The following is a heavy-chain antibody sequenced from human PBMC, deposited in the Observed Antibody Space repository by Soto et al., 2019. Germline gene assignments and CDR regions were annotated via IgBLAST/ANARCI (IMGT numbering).Heavy chain of an antibody. CDR2: ISYDGSNK. D-gene: IGHD6-6*01. J-gene: IGHJ4*02. Sequence: QVQLVESGGGVVQPGRSLRLSCAASGFTFSSYAMHWVRQAPGKGLEWVAVISYDGSNKYYADSVKGRFTISRDNSKNTLYLQMNSLRAEDTAVYYCARPRDSSSSFDYWGQGTLVTVSS. CDR1: GFTFSSYA. V-gene: IGHV3-30-3*01. CDR3: ARPRDSSSSFDY.